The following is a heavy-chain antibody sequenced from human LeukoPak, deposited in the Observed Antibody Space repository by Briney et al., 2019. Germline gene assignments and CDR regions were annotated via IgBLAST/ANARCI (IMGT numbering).Heavy chain of an antibody. J-gene: IGHJ4*02. CDR1: GGSFSGYY. CDR3: ARGRITIY. CDR2: INHSGST. D-gene: IGHD3-9*01. Sequence: SETLSLTCAVYGGSFSGYYWSWIRQPPGKGLEWIGEINHSGSTNYNPSLKSRVTISVDTSKNQFSLKLSSVTAADTAVYYCARGRITIYWGQGTLVTVTS. V-gene: IGHV4-34*01.